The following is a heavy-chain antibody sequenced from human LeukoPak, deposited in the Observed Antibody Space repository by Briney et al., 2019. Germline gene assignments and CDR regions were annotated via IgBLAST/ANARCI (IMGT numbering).Heavy chain of an antibody. V-gene: IGHV3-23*01. CDR2: ISGSGAGT. CDR1: GFTFSNYG. CDR3: AKEVSRVTTFYFDY. J-gene: IGHJ4*02. Sequence: GGSLRLSCAPSGFTFSNYGIHWVRQAPGKGLELFSAISGSGAGTYYADSVKGRFTISRDNSKNTLYLQMNSLRAEDTAVYYCAKEVSRVTTFYFDYWGQGTLVTVSS. D-gene: IGHD4-17*01.